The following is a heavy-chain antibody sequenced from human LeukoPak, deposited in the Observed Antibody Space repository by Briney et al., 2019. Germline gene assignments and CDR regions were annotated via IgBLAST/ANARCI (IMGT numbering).Heavy chain of an antibody. D-gene: IGHD2-15*01. J-gene: IGHJ5*02. CDR2: INHSGST. Sequence: SETLSLTCAVYGESFSGYYWSWIRQPPGKGLEWMGEINHSGSTDYNPSPARRGSISVETSNKKFYLKRRSVTAAHTAVYYCAIGSRYCSGGSCYSGWFDPWGQGTLVTVSS. CDR1: GESFSGYY. V-gene: IGHV4-34*01. CDR3: AIGSRYCSGGSCYSGWFDP.